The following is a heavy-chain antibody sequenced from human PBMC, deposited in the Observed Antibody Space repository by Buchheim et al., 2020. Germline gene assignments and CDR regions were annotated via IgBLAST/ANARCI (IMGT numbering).Heavy chain of an antibody. CDR2: ISGSGGST. J-gene: IGHJ4*02. D-gene: IGHD1-26*01. V-gene: IGHV3-23*01. CDR3: AKIVGAAPGDY. CDR1: GFTFRRYA. Sequence: EVKLLESGGGLIQPGGSLRLSCVASGFTFRRYAMSWVRQAPGKGLECVSAISGSGGSTYYADSVKGRFTISRDNSKNTLYLQMHSLRAEDSAIYYCAKIVGAAPGDYWGQGTL.